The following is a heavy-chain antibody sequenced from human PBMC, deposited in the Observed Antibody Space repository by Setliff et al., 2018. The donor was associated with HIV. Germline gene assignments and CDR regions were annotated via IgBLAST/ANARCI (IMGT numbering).Heavy chain of an antibody. D-gene: IGHD6-13*01. CDR1: GFTFDDYT. V-gene: IGHV3-48*04. CDR2: ITGSSDTI. CDR3: ARAIPLVPFDY. Sequence: PGGSLRLSCAASGFTFDDYTMHWVRQAPGKELEWVSYITGSSDTIYYADSVKGRFTISGDNAKNSLYLQMNSLRAEDTAVYYCARAIPLVPFDYWGQGTLVTVSS. J-gene: IGHJ4*02.